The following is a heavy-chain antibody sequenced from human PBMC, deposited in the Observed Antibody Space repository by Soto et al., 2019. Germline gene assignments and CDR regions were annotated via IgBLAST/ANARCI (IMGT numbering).Heavy chain of an antibody. D-gene: IGHD3-22*01. CDR2: ISTTNSYI. V-gene: IGHV3-21*01. J-gene: IGHJ4*02. Sequence: EVQLVESGGGLVKPGGSLRLSCAASGFRFSTYSVNWVRQAPGKGLEWVASISTTNSYIYYADSVRGRFTISRDNAKNSLFLQMNSLRAEDTAVYYCTRDPVPDSSGYFPFDYWGQGTLVTVSS. CDR1: GFRFSTYS. CDR3: TRDPVPDSSGYFPFDY.